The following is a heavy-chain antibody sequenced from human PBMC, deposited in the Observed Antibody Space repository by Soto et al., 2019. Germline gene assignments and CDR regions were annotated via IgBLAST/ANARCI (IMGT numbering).Heavy chain of an antibody. V-gene: IGHV4-4*02. CDR3: ARGIAILRSTYYDFWSGYLRRWLDNWFDP. J-gene: IGHJ5*02. CDR2: IYHSGST. D-gene: IGHD3-3*01. Sequence: PSETLSLTCAVSGGSISSSSWWSWVRQPPGKGLEWIGEIYHSGSTNYNPSLKSRVTISVDKSKNQFSLKLSSVTAADTAVYYCARGIAILRSTYYDFWSGYLRRWLDNWFDPWGQGNLVTVSS. CDR1: GGSISSSSW.